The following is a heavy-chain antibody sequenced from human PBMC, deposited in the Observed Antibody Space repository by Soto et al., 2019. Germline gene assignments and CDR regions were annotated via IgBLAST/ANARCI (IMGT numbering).Heavy chain of an antibody. D-gene: IGHD3-10*01. CDR3: ATIDYGSGSRYYYFDY. J-gene: IGHJ4*02. V-gene: IGHV4-34*01. CDR2: INHRGST. CDR1: GGSFSGYY. Sequence: SETLSLTCAVYGGSFSGYYWSWIRQPPGKGLEWIGEINHRGSTNYNPSLKSRVTISVDTSKNQFSLKLSSVTAADTAVYYCATIDYGSGSRYYYFDYWGQGTLVTVSS.